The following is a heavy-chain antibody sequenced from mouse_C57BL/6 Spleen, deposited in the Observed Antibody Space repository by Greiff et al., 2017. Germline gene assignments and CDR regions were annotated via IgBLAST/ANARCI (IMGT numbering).Heavy chain of an antibody. J-gene: IGHJ2*01. CDR1: GYTFTSYG. CDR3: ARGGLPFDY. Sequence: QVQLQQSGAELARPGASVKLSCTASGYTFTSYGISWVQQSTGKGLEWLGEIYTRSGNPYYHEQFKGKATLKADKSASTAYRELRSLTSEDSAVYFCARGGLPFDYGGQGTTLTVSS. CDR2: IYTRSGNP. V-gene: IGHV1-81*01.